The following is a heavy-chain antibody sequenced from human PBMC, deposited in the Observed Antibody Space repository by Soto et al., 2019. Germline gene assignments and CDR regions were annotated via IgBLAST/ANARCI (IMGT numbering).Heavy chain of an antibody. CDR1: GFTFSTYG. D-gene: IGHD6-19*01. V-gene: IGHV3-23*01. Sequence: PGGSLRLSCAASGFTFSTYGMHWLRQAPGKGLEWVSTISDSGGSTYSADSVKGRFTISRDNSKNMLYLQMNSLRAEDTAVYYCAKDPYSSGWSLFGYWGQGTLVTVSS. CDR2: ISDSGGST. J-gene: IGHJ4*02. CDR3: AKDPYSSGWSLFGY.